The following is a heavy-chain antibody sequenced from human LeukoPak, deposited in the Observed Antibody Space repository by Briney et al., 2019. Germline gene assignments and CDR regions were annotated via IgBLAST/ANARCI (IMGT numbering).Heavy chain of an antibody. V-gene: IGHV1-18*01. D-gene: IGHD2-2*01. J-gene: IGHJ4*02. CDR2: ISAYNGST. Sequence: GASVKVSCKASGYTFTSYGISWVRQAPGQGLEWMGWISAYNGSTNYAQKLQGRVTMTTDTSTSTAYMELRSLRSDDTAVYYCARVGQLLWAGGGYFDYWGQGTLVTVSS. CDR1: GYTFTSYG. CDR3: ARVGQLLWAGGGYFDY.